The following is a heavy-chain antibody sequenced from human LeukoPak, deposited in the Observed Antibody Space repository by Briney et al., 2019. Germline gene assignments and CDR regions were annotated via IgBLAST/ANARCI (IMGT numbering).Heavy chain of an antibody. CDR3: ARRPGIAVAGTFYWFDP. V-gene: IGHV4-59*12. CDR2: IYYTGST. Sequence: SETLSLTCTVSGASISSSFWTWIRQSPGKGLEWLAYIYYTGSTNLNPSLKSRLTISVDTSKNQFSLKLSSVTAADTAVYYCARRPGIAVAGTFYWFDPWGQGTLVTVSS. J-gene: IGHJ5*02. CDR1: GASISSSF. D-gene: IGHD6-19*01.